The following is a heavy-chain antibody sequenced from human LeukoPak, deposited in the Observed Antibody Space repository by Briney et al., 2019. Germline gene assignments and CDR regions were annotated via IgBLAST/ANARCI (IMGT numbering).Heavy chain of an antibody. Sequence: GGSLRLSCAASGFTFSSYGMHWVRQAPGKGLEWVAFIRYDGSNKYYADSVKGRFTISRDNSKNTLYLQMNSLRAEDTAVYYCARDILQLWLRGDAFDIWGQGTMVTVSS. CDR3: ARDILQLWLRGDAFDI. J-gene: IGHJ3*02. CDR2: IRYDGSNK. D-gene: IGHD5-18*01. CDR1: GFTFSSYG. V-gene: IGHV3-30*02.